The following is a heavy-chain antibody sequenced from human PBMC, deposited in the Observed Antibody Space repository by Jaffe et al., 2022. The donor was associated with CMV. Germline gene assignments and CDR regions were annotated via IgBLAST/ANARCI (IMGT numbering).Heavy chain of an antibody. CDR3: TTARSGTPW. CDR2: ISGLGGGT. J-gene: IGHJ1*01. Sequence: EVQLLESGGGLVQPGGSLRLSCAASGFTFRSYAMSWVRQAPGKGLEWVSGISGLGGGTYYADSVKGRFTISRDNSKNTVYLQMNSLRADDTAVYFCTTARSGTPWWGQGTLVTVSS. V-gene: IGHV3-23*01. CDR1: GFTFRSYA. D-gene: IGHD1-26*01.